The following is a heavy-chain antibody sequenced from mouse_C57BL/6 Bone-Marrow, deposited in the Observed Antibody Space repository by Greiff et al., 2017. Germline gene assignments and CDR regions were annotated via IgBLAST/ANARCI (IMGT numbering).Heavy chain of an antibody. V-gene: IGHV1-42*01. CDR3: ARCYEYDVGWYFDV. Sequence: EVQLQQSGPELVKPGASVKISCKASGYSFTGYYMNWVKQSPEKSLEWIGVINPSSGGTTYNQKFKAKATVTVDKSSSTAYMQLKSLTSEDSAVYYCARCYEYDVGWYFDVWGTGTTVTVSS. J-gene: IGHJ1*03. D-gene: IGHD2-4*01. CDR1: GYSFTGYY. CDR2: INPSSGGT.